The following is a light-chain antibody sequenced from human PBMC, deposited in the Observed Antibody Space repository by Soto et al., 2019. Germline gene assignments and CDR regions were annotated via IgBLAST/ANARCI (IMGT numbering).Light chain of an antibody. V-gene: IGKV1-5*01. J-gene: IGKJ1*01. CDR3: QQYNTYSGT. CDR1: QSISSW. Sequence: DIHMTQSPSTLSASVGDRVTITCRASQSISSWLAWYQQRPGKAPKLLIYDASSLEGGVPSRFSGSGSGTEFTLTISSLQPDDFAIYYCQQYNTYSGTFXQGTKVDIK. CDR2: DAS.